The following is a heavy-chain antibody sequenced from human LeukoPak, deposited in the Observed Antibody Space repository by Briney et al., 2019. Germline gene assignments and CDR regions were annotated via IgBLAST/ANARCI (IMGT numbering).Heavy chain of an antibody. Sequence: SETLSLTCTVSGGSISSYYWGWIRQPPGKGLEWIGEINHSGSTYYNASLQSRVTISIDTSKNQFSLRLSSVTAADTAMYYCAKSGGYGLIDYWGQGTLVTVSS. J-gene: IGHJ4*02. CDR2: INHSGST. D-gene: IGHD1-26*01. CDR1: GGSISSYY. CDR3: AKSGGYGLIDY. V-gene: IGHV4-34*01.